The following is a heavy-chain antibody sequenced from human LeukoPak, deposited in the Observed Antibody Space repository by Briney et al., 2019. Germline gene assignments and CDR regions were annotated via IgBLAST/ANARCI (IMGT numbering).Heavy chain of an antibody. CDR1: GYTFTSYG. Sequence: ASVKASCKASGYTFTSYGISWVRQAPGQGLEWMGWISAYNGNTNYAQKLQGRVTMTTDTSTSTAYMELRSLRSDDTAVYYCASWEWELNAFDIWGQGTMVTVSS. D-gene: IGHD1-26*01. J-gene: IGHJ3*02. CDR2: ISAYNGNT. V-gene: IGHV1-18*01. CDR3: ASWEWELNAFDI.